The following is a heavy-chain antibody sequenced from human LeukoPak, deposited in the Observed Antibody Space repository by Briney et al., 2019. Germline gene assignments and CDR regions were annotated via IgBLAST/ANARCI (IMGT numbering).Heavy chain of an antibody. CDR1: GFTFSSYA. D-gene: IGHD3-16*02. V-gene: IGHV3-30*04. Sequence: GESLRLSCAASGFTFSSYAMHWVRQAPGEGLEWVAVISYDGSNKYYADSVKGRFTISRDNSKNTLYLQMNSLRAEDTAVYYCAKGSHDYVWGSYPPDYFDYWGQGTLVTVSS. J-gene: IGHJ4*02. CDR2: ISYDGSNK. CDR3: AKGSHDYVWGSYPPDYFDY.